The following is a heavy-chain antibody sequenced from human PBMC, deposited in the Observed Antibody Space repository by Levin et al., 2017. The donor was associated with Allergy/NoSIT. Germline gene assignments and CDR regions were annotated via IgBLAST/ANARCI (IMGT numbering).Heavy chain of an antibody. CDR3: ARLESGTMVQGVDYYYYYYMDV. D-gene: IGHD3-10*01. V-gene: IGHV3-7*01. Sequence: GGSLRLSCAASGFTFSSYWMSWVRQAPGKGLEWVANIKQDGSEKYYVDSVKGRFTISRDNAKNSLYLQMNSLRAEDTAVYYCARLESGTMVQGVDYYYYYYMDVWGKGTTVTVSS. CDR2: IKQDGSEK. J-gene: IGHJ6*03. CDR1: GFTFSSYW.